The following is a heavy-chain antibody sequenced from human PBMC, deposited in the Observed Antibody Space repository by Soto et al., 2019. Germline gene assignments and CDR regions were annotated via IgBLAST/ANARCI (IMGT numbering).Heavy chain of an antibody. V-gene: IGHV1-69*01. CDR1: GDTFKNCV. Sequence: QVQVVQSGVEVRRPGSSVKVSCKASGDTFKNCVISWVRQAPGQGLEWMGGIIPLFGTTDFAQRFQGRLTITTDESTTTAYMELRRLRSEDTATYSCAAELGFGKLSVVWGQGTTVIVYS. CDR2: IIPLFGTT. CDR3: AAELGFGKLSVV. D-gene: IGHD3-10*01. J-gene: IGHJ6*02.